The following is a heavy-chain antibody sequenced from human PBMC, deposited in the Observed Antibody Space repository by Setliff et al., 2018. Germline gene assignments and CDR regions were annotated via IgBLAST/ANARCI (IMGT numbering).Heavy chain of an antibody. CDR3: ASAAAGYCSGRSCYAKLYFDY. CDR2: IQTSGTT. Sequence: SETLSLTCTVSGGSISRYHWSWIRQPPGKGLEWIGYIQTSGTTNYNPSLKSRVTISVDTSKNQFSLKLSSVTAADAAVYYCASAAAGYCSGRSCYAKLYFDYWGQGTLVTVSS. CDR1: GGSISRYH. V-gene: IGHV4-4*08. J-gene: IGHJ4*02. D-gene: IGHD2-15*01.